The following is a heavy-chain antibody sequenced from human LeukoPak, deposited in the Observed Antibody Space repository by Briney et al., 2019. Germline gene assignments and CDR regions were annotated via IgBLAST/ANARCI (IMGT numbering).Heavy chain of an antibody. CDR2: IKKDGSEK. CDR1: GFTFSSYW. V-gene: IGHV3-7*03. J-gene: IGHJ4*02. D-gene: IGHD4-17*01. Sequence: GGSLRLSCAASGFTFSSYWMSWVRQAPGKGLEWVANIKKDGSEKYYVDSVEGRFTISRDNAKNSLYLQMNSLRAEDTAVYYCARRPFYGDSYCFDYWGQGTLVTVSS. CDR3: ARRPFYGDSYCFDY.